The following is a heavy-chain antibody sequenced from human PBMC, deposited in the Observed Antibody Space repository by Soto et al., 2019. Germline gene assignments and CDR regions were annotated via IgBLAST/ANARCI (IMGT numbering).Heavy chain of an antibody. Sequence: QVQLQESGPGLVKPSETLSLTCTVSEGSINSYYWSWIRQPPGKGLEWIGYIYYSGSTNYNPSLKSRVTISLDTSKNQFSLKLSSVTAADTAVYYCARTRKQQLVLFYYYYMDVWGKGTTVTVSS. CDR2: IYYSGST. CDR3: ARTRKQQLVLFYYYYMDV. V-gene: IGHV4-59*01. J-gene: IGHJ6*03. D-gene: IGHD6-13*01. CDR1: EGSINSYY.